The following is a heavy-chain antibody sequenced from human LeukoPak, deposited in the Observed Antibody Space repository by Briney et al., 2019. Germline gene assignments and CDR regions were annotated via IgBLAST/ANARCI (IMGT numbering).Heavy chain of an antibody. V-gene: IGHV4-31*03. CDR1: GGSISSGGYY. CDR2: IYYSGST. CDR3: ARQYCSSTSCYFDY. Sequence: SQTLSLTCTVSGGSISSGGYYWSWIRQHPGKGLEWIGYIYYSGSTYYNPSLKSRVTISVDTSKNQFSLKLGSVTAADTAVYYCARQYCSSTSCYFDYWGQGTLVTVSS. D-gene: IGHD2-2*01. J-gene: IGHJ4*02.